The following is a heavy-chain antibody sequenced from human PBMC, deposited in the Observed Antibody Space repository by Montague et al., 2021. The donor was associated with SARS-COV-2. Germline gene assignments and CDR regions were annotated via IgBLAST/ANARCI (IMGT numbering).Heavy chain of an antibody. CDR1: GFTFDDYV. D-gene: IGHD5-12*01. J-gene: IGHJ5*02. V-gene: IGHV3-9*01. CDR2: IGWRSGSI. Sequence: SLSLSCAASGFTFDDYVMHWVRQAPGKGLEWVSGIGWRSGSIGYVDSVKGRFTISRDNAKNSLYLQMNSLRAEDTALYHCAKGQKIQWLVFNSAPDWFDPWGQGTLVTVSS. CDR3: AKGQKIQWLVFNSAPDWFDP.